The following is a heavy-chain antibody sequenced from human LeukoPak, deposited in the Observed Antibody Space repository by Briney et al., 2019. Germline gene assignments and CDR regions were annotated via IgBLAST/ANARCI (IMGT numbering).Heavy chain of an antibody. V-gene: IGHV3-23*01. CDR3: AKHDY. J-gene: IGHJ4*02. CDR2: ST. CDR1: GFTFSSYV. Sequence: GGSLRLSCAASGFTFSSYVMNWVRQAPGKGLEWVSASTYYTDSVKGRFTISRDNSKNTLYLQMNSLRAEDTAVYYCAKHDYWGQGTLVTVSS.